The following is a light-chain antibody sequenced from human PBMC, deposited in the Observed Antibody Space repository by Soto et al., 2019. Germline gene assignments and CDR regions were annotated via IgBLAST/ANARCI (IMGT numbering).Light chain of an antibody. J-gene: IGKJ3*01. CDR3: LHFKRYPFT. CDR1: QDISSA. Sequence: IQLTQSPSSLSASVGDRVTITCRASQDISSALAWYQQKPGTGPKLLIYDASTLESGAPSRFNGRGSGTDFILPISSRQREEFAPYYFLHFKRYPFTFGPGTKVDLK. V-gene: IGKV1-13*02. CDR2: DAS.